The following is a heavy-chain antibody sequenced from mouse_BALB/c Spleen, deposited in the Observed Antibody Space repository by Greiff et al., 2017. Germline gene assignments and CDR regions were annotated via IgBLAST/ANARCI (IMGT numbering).Heavy chain of an antibody. CDR3: ARGGRDFDY. CDR1: GFTFSSFG. Sequence: EVKVEESGGGLVQPGGSRRLSCAASGFTFSSFGMHWVRQAPEKGLEWVAYISSGSSTIYYADTVKGRFTISRDNPKNTLFLQMTSLRSEDTAMYYCARGGRDFDYWGQGTTLTVSS. V-gene: IGHV5-17*02. CDR2: ISSGSSTI. J-gene: IGHJ2*01.